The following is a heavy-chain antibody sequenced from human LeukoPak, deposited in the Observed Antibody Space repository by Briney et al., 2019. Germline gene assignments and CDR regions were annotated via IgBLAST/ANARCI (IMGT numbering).Heavy chain of an antibody. V-gene: IGHV3-48*01. D-gene: IGHD2-2*01. CDR1: GFTFSSYS. Sequence: GGSLRLSCAASGFTFSSYSMNWVRQAPGKGLEWVSYIDSRSSIIYYADSVKGRFTISRDNAKNSLYLQMNSLRVEDTAVYYCARWMSPTCCHSFDYWGQGTLVTVSS. J-gene: IGHJ4*02. CDR2: IDSRSSII. CDR3: ARWMSPTCCHSFDY.